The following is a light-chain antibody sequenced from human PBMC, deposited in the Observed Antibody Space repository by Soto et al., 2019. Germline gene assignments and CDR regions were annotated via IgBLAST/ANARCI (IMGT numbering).Light chain of an antibody. V-gene: IGKV4-1*01. J-gene: IGKJ4*01. CDR3: QQYYSAPLT. CDR2: WAS. CDR1: QSVLYSSNNKNH. Sequence: DIVMTQSPDSLAVSLGERATIDCKSSQSVLYSSNNKNHLAWYQQKPGQPPKLLIYWASTRESGVPDRFSGSGSGTDFTLTISSLQAEDVAAYYCQQYYSAPLTFGGGTKVEIK.